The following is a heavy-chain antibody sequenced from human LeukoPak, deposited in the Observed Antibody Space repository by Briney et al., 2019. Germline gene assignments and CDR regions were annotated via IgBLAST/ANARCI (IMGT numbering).Heavy chain of an antibody. CDR3: ARDALRNYDSSGIDY. CDR1: GYTFTSYG. J-gene: IGHJ4*02. D-gene: IGHD3-22*01. Sequence: GASVKVSCTASGYTFTSYGISWVRQAPGQGLEWMGWISAYNGNTNYAQKLQGRVTMTTDTSTSTAYMELRSLRSDDTAVYYRARDALRNYDSSGIDYWGQGTLVTVSS. CDR2: ISAYNGNT. V-gene: IGHV1-18*01.